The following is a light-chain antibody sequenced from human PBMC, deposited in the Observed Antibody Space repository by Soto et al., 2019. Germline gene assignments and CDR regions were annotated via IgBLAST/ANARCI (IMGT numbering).Light chain of an antibody. Sequence: QSSLTQPASVSGSPGQSITISCTGTSSDVGGYNYVSWYQQHPGKAPKLMIYDVSNRPSGVSNRFSGSKSGNTASLTISGLQAEDEADYYCSSYTSSSTVVFAGGTHLTVL. J-gene: IGLJ2*01. V-gene: IGLV2-14*01. CDR1: SSDVGGYNY. CDR2: DVS. CDR3: SSYTSSSTVV.